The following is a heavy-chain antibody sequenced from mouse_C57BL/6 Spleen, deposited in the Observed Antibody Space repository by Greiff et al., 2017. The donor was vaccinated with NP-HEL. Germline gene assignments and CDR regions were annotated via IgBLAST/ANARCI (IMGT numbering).Heavy chain of an antibody. Sequence: QVQLQSGAELVRPGASVTLSCKASGYTFTDYEMHWVKQTPVPGLEWIGAIDPETGGTAYNQKFKGKAILTADKSSSTAYMELRSLTSEDSAVYYCTRPTTVVADAYWGQGTLVTVSA. CDR2: IDPETGGT. CDR1: GYTFTDYE. V-gene: IGHV1-15*01. D-gene: IGHD1-1*01. CDR3: TRPTTVVADAY. J-gene: IGHJ3*01.